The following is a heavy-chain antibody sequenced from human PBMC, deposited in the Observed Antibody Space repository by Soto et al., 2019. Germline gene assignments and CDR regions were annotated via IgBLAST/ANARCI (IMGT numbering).Heavy chain of an antibody. CDR1: GFTFGDYA. J-gene: IGHJ5*02. CDR2: IRSKAYGGTT. V-gene: IGHV3-49*03. D-gene: IGHD3-3*01. CDR3: TTASVFFWCGPTNNLFSP. Sequence: GGSLRLSCTASGFTFGDYAMSWFRQAPGKGLEWVGFIRSKAYGGTTEYAASVKGRFTISRDDSKSIAYLQMNSLKTEDTAVSYCTTASVFFWCGPTNNLFSPCARGSLVPVSS.